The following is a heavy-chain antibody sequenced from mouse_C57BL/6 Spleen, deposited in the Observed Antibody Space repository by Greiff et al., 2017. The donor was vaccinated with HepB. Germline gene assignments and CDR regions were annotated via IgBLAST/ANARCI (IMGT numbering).Heavy chain of an antibody. V-gene: IGHV1-55*01. CDR1: GYTFTSYW. Sequence: QVQLQQPGAELVKPGASVKMSCKASGYTFTSYWITWVKQRPGQGLEWIGDIYPGSGSTNYNEKFKSKATLTVDTSSSTAYMQLSSLTSEDSAVYYCARGLLYYGSSYAMDYWGQGTSVTVSS. CDR3: ARGLLYYGSSYAMDY. D-gene: IGHD1-1*01. J-gene: IGHJ4*01. CDR2: IYPGSGST.